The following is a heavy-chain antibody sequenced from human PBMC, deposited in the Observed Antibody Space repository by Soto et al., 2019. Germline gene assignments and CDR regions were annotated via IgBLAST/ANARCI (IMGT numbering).Heavy chain of an antibody. CDR1: GGSISSYY. V-gene: IGHV4-59*01. J-gene: IGHJ5*01. CDR3: ASMIGDPVLSFDS. D-gene: IGHD3-10*02. Sequence: QVQLQESGPGLVTPSETLSLTCTVSGGSISSYYWSWIRQPPGKGLEWFGFIFYSGSTSYNPSLKSRVTRSIGASEYQFSLELSSLIAADPAVYYCASMIGDPVLSFDSWGQGPLVAVSS. CDR2: IFYSGST.